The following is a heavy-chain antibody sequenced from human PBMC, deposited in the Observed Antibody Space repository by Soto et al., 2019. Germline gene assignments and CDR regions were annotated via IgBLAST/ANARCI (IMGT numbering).Heavy chain of an antibody. CDR2: IVPIYRTA. CDR3: ARDSGAKLSSS. V-gene: IGHV1-69*13. CDR1: GGTFSSYR. Sequence: SVKVSCKASGGTFSSYRINWVLQAPGQGLEWVGGIVPIYRTADYAQKFQGRVTITADESARTAYMELRGLKSQDTAVYYCARDSGAKLSSSWGQGTLVTVSS. J-gene: IGHJ4*02. D-gene: IGHD6-13*01.